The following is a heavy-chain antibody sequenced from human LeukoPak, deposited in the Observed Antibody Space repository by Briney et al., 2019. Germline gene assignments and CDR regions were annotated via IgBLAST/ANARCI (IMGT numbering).Heavy chain of an antibody. CDR2: IWYDGSEK. J-gene: IGHJ4*02. CDR1: GFTFRNHG. Sequence: GGSLRLSCAASGFTFRNHGMHWVRQAPGKGLEWLAVIWYDGSEKYYADSMQGRFTVSRDNSKNALYLQLNSLGAEDTAVYYCARDRNFPAYYFDFWGQGALVTVSS. D-gene: IGHD3-10*01. CDR3: ARDRNFPAYYFDF. V-gene: IGHV3-33*01.